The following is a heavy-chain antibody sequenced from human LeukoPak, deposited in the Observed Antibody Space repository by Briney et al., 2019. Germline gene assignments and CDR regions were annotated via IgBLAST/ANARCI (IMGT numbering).Heavy chain of an antibody. Sequence: ASVNVSCKASGSTFTSYAVNWVRQAPGQGLDWVGWINTNTGNPSYAQGFTGRFVFSLDTSVTTAYLQISSLQAEDTAVYYCARAVSIAGSSFDYWGQGTLVTVSS. J-gene: IGHJ4*02. CDR1: GSTFTSYA. V-gene: IGHV7-4-1*02. CDR2: INTNTGNP. D-gene: IGHD6-13*01. CDR3: ARAVSIAGSSFDY.